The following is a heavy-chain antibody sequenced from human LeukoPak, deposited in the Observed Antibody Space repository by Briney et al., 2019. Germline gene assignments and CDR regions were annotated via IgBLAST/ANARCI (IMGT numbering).Heavy chain of an antibody. Sequence: ASVKVSCKASGYIFTTYGFSWVRQAPGQGLEWMGWISAYNGYTHYAQKLQGRVTMTTDTSTSTAYMELRSLRSDDTAVYYCARDHSSSGQLFDYWGQGTLVTVSS. J-gene: IGHJ4*02. CDR1: GYIFTTYG. V-gene: IGHV1-18*01. CDR2: ISAYNGYT. CDR3: ARDHSSSGQLFDY. D-gene: IGHD6-13*01.